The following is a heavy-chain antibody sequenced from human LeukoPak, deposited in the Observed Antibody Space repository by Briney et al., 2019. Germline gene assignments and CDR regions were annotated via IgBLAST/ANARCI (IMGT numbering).Heavy chain of an antibody. J-gene: IGHJ4*02. CDR3: ATYRQVLLPFES. D-gene: IGHD2-8*02. CDR2: INWNGGST. CDR1: GFTFDDYG. V-gene: IGHV3-20*04. Sequence: GGSLRLSCAASGFTFDDYGMSWVRQAPGKGLEWVSGINWNGGSTGYADSVKGRFTISRDNSKSTLSLQMNSLRAEDTAIYYCATYRQVLLPFESWGQGTLVTVSS.